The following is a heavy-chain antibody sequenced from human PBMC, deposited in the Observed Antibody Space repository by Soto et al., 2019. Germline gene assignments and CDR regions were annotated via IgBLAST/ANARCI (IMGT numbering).Heavy chain of an antibody. CDR2: INPSGGST. Sequence: ASVKVSCKASGYTFTSYYMHWERQAPGQGLEWMGIINPSGGSTSYAQKFQGRVTMTRDTSTSTVYMELSSLRSEDTAVYYCARVDYDILTGYYGRYAFDIWGQGTMVTVSS. J-gene: IGHJ3*02. D-gene: IGHD3-9*01. V-gene: IGHV1-46*01. CDR3: ARVDYDILTGYYGRYAFDI. CDR1: GYTFTSYY.